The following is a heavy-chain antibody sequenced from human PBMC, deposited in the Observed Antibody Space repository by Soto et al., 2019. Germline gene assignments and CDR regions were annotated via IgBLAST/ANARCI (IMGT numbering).Heavy chain of an antibody. V-gene: IGHV3-30-3*01. D-gene: IGHD3-3*01. CDR2: ISYDGSNK. J-gene: IGHJ4*02. Sequence: QVQLVESGGGVVQPGRSLRLSCAASGFTFSSYAMHWVRQAPGKGLEWVAVISYDGSNKYYADSVKGRFTISRDNSKNTLYLQMNSLRAEDTAVYYCAREIERLLGYWGQGTLVTLSS. CDR3: AREIERLLGY. CDR1: GFTFSSYA.